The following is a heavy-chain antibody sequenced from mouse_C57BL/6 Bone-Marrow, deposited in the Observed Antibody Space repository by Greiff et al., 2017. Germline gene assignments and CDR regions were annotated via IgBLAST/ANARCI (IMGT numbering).Heavy chain of an antibody. D-gene: IGHD2-2*01. J-gene: IGHJ3*01. V-gene: IGHV1-82*01. Sequence: VKLMESGPELVKPGASVKISCKASGYAFSSSWMNWVKQRPGKGLEWIGRLYPGDGDTNYNGKFKGKATLTADKSSSTAYMQLSSLTSEDSAVYFCARGGYDAWFAYWGQGTLVTVSA. CDR2: LYPGDGDT. CDR3: ARGGYDAWFAY. CDR1: GYAFSSSW.